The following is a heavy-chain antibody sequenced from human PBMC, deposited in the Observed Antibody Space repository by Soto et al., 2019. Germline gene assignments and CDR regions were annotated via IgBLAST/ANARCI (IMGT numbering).Heavy chain of an antibody. J-gene: IGHJ4*02. CDR1: GSSISSLY. V-gene: IGHV4-59*08. Sequence: PSETLSLTCTVSGSSISSLYWSWIRQPPGKGLEWIGYIYYSGSTNYNPSLKSRVTISVDTSKNHFSLKLSYVTAADTDVYYCAGKFTSRFDYWRQGNLVTVS. CDR3: AGKFTSRFDY. CDR2: IYYSGST.